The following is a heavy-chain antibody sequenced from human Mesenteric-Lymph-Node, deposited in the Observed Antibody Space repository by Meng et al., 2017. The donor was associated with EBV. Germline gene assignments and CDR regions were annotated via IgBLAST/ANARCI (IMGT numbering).Heavy chain of an antibody. Sequence: QVDVKEAGPGLVNRSGTRSLTCAVSGAAISSDNWWSWVRQPPGKGLEWIGEIYHSGSTNYNPSLKRRVTISVDKSKRQFSLKLTSVTAADTAVYHCARFQRFGDFDWGQGTLVTVSS. D-gene: IGHD3-10*01. CDR1: GAAISSDNW. J-gene: IGHJ4*02. V-gene: IGHV4-4*02. CDR3: ARFQRFGDFD. CDR2: IYHSGST.